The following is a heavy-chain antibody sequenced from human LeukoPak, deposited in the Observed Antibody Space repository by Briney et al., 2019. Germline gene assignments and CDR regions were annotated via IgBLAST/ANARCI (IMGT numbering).Heavy chain of an antibody. CDR3: AKDRGYYYDSSGPAEYFQH. Sequence: GGSLRLSCAASGFTFSSYGMHWVRQAPGKGLEWVAFIRYDGSNKYYADSVKGRFTISRDNSKNTLYLQMNSLRAEDTAVYYCAKDRGYYYDSSGPAEYFQHWGQGTLVTVSS. CDR2: IRYDGSNK. J-gene: IGHJ1*01. CDR1: GFTFSSYG. D-gene: IGHD3-22*01. V-gene: IGHV3-30*02.